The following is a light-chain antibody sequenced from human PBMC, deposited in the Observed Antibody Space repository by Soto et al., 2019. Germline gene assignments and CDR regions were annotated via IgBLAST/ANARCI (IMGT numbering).Light chain of an antibody. CDR3: AAWDDSLNGWV. CDR1: SSNIGNNA. V-gene: IGLV1-36*01. CDR2: YDD. J-gene: IGLJ3*02. Sequence: QSVLTQPPSVCEAAGQRVTISCSGSSSNIGNNAVNWYQQLPGKAPKLLIYYDDLLPSGVSDRFSGSKSGTSASLAISGLQSEDEADYYCAAWDDSLNGWVFGGGTKLTVL.